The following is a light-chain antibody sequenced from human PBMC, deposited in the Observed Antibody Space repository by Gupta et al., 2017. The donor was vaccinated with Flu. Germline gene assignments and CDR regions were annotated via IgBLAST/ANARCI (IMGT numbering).Light chain of an antibody. CDR3: SSYTSSSTRRV. CDR1: SSDVGGYNY. J-gene: IGLJ1*01. Sequence: QSALTQPASVSGSPGQSITISCPGTSSDVGGYNYVSLYQQHPGKAPKLMIYEVSNRPSGVSKRFSGSKSGNTASLTISGLQAEDEADYYCSSYTSSSTRRVFGTGTKVTVL. V-gene: IGLV2-14*01. CDR2: EVS.